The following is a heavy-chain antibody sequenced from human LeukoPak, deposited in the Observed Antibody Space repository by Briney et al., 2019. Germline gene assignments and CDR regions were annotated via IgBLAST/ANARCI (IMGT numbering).Heavy chain of an antibody. CDR3: ARLGTLAAAGTIYYYYYGMDV. D-gene: IGHD6-13*01. CDR1: GDSISSYY. Sequence: SETLSLTCTVSGDSISSYYWSWIRQPPGKGLEWIGYIYYSGSTNYNPSLKSRVTISVDTSKNQFSLKLSSVTAADTAVYYCARLGTLAAAGTIYYYYYGMDVWGQGTTVTVSS. V-gene: IGHV4-59*08. CDR2: IYYSGST. J-gene: IGHJ6*02.